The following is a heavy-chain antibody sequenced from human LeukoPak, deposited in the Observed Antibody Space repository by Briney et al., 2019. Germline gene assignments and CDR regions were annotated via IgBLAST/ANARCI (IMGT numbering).Heavy chain of an antibody. CDR2: IIPIFGTA. CDR1: GGTLSSYA. Sequence: TVKVSCKASGGTLSSYAISWVRQAPGQGLEWMGGIIPIFGTANYAQKFQGRVTITTDESTSTAYMELSRLRSEDTAVYYCARNRGSSNAFDIWGQGTMVTVSS. D-gene: IGHD6-6*01. J-gene: IGHJ3*02. CDR3: ARNRGSSNAFDI. V-gene: IGHV1-69*05.